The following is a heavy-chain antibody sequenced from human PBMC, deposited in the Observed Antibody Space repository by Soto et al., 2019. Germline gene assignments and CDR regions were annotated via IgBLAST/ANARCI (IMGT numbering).Heavy chain of an antibody. CDR2: IYASGST. Sequence: PSETLSLTCTVSGGSISTYYWSWIRQPAGKGLEWIGRIYASGSTNYNPSLKSRVTMSVDMSKNQLSLKLSSVTAADTAIYYCARGGSSDWQVAFDIWGQGTMVTVSS. D-gene: IGHD6-19*01. CDR1: GGSISTYY. J-gene: IGHJ3*02. CDR3: ARGGSSDWQVAFDI. V-gene: IGHV4-4*07.